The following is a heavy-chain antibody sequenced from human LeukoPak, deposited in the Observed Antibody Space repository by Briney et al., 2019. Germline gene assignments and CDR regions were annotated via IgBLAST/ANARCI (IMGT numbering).Heavy chain of an antibody. CDR3: ARDYYDSRGSRSFAFDI. CDR2: ISSSGSAI. V-gene: IGHV3-48*03. J-gene: IGHJ3*02. Sequence: GGSLRLSCAASGFTFSSYEMNWVRQAPGKGLEWVSFISSSGSAIHYADSVRGRFTISRDNAKNSLYLQMNSLRAEDTAVYYCARDYYDSRGSRSFAFDIWGQGTMVTVSS. D-gene: IGHD3-22*01. CDR1: GFTFSSYE.